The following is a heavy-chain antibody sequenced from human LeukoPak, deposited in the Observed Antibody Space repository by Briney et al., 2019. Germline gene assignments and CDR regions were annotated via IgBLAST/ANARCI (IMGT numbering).Heavy chain of an antibody. CDR2: INPSGGST. CDR1: GYTFTSYY. D-gene: IGHD1-14*01. CDR3: ARDPSGGYFDY. Sequence: GASVKVSCKASGYTFTSYYMHWVRQAPGQGLEWMGIINPSGGSTSYAQKFQGRVTITADESTSTAYMELSSLRSEDTAVYYCARDPSGGYFDYWGQGTLVTVSS. J-gene: IGHJ4*02. V-gene: IGHV1-46*01.